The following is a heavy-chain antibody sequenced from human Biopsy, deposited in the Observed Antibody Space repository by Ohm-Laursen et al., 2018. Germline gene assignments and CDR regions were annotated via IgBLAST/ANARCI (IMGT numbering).Heavy chain of an antibody. CDR1: GSAFSSSW. V-gene: IGHV3-7*01. D-gene: IGHD3-10*01. J-gene: IGHJ4*02. CDR2: INRDGNEK. CDR3: TLEGAGFDN. Sequence: SLRLSCTASGSAFSSSWMTWVRQAPGKGLEWVANINRDGNEKFYVDSVKGRFTISRDNAKTSLFLQMNSLRPEDTAVYYCTLEGAGFDNWGQGTLVTVSS.